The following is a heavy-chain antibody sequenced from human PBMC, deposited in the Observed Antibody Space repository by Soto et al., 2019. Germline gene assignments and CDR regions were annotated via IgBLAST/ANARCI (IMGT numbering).Heavy chain of an antibody. V-gene: IGHV3-30-3*01. CDR1: GFTFSSYA. CDR2: ISYDGSNK. CDR3: ARGSPNYDFWSGSWFDY. J-gene: IGHJ4*02. Sequence: GGSLRLSCAASGFTFSSYAMHWVRQAPGKGLERVAVISYDGSNKYYADSVKGRFTISRDNSKNTLYLQMNSLRAEDTAVYYCARGSPNYDFWSGSWFDYWGQGTLVTVSS. D-gene: IGHD3-3*01.